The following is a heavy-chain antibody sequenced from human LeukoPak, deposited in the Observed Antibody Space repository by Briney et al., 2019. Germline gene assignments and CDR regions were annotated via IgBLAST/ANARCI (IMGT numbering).Heavy chain of an antibody. CDR1: GGSISSSSYY. V-gene: IGHV4-39*07. Sequence: SETLSLTCTVSGGSISSSSYYWGWIRQPPGKGLEWIGSIYYSGSTYYNPSLKSRVTISVDTSKNQFSLKLSSVTAAGTAVYYCAGYDYVWGSYALWGQGTLVTVSS. CDR2: IYYSGST. J-gene: IGHJ4*02. D-gene: IGHD3-16*01. CDR3: AGYDYVWGSYAL.